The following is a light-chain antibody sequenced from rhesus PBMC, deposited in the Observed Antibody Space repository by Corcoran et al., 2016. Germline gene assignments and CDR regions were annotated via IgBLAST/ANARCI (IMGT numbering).Light chain of an antibody. J-gene: IGKJ2*01. CDR3: QQCDRYPYS. CDR1: QGISSW. CDR2: KAS. V-gene: IGKV1-21*01. Sequence: DIQMTQSPSSLSASVGDRVTITCRASQGISSWVAWYQQKPGKAPKLMIYKASSLQSGVPSRFRGSGSGTDFTRTISSLQPEEFATYYCQQCDRYPYSFGQGTKVEIK.